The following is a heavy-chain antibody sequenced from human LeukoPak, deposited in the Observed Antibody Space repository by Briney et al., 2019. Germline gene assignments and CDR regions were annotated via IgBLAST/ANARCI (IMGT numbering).Heavy chain of an antibody. CDR3: AKDTGGARYYFDY. V-gene: IGHV3-9*01. CDR1: GFTFDDYA. J-gene: IGHJ4*02. D-gene: IGHD3-10*01. Sequence: GGSLRLSCAASGFTFDDYAMHWVRQAPGKGLEWVSGISWNSGSIGYADSVKGRFTISRDNAKNSLYLQMNSLRADATALYYCAKDTGGARYYFDYWGQGTLVTVSS. CDR2: ISWNSGSI.